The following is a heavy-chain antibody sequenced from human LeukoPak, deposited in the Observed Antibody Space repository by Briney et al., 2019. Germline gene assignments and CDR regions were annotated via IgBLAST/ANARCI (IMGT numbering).Heavy chain of an antibody. CDR1: GGSFTGYY. J-gene: IGHJ4*02. CDR2: IYYSGST. D-gene: IGHD3-10*01. V-gene: IGHV4-39*01. CDR3: ARPSRVDSGSYSIDY. Sequence: PSETLSLTCAVYGGSFTGYYWGWIRQPPGKGLEWLGSIYYSGSTYYNPSLKSRVTISVDTSKNQFSLKLSSVTAADTAVYYCARPSRVDSGSYSIDYWGQGTLVTVSS.